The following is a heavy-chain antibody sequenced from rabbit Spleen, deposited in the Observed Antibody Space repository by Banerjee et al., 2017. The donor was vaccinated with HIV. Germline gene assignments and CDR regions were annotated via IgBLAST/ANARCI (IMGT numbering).Heavy chain of an antibody. J-gene: IGHJ6*01. D-gene: IGHD7-1*01. CDR2: AYAGSSGGT. CDR3: TRAGYAGYSGYGYPYNMDL. Sequence: QQQLVESGGGLVQPEGSLTLTCTASGFSFSSNYYMCWVRQAPGKGLEWVACAYAGSSGGTYSATWAKGRFTISKTSSTTVTLQMTSLTAADTATYFCTRAGYAGYSGYGYPYNMDLWGPGTLVTVS. V-gene: IGHV1S45*01. CDR1: GFSFSSNYY.